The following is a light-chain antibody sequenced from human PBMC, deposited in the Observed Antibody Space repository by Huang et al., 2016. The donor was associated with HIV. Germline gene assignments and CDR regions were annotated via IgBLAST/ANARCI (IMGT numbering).Light chain of an antibody. Sequence: EIVLTQSPGTLSLSPGERATLSCRASQSVSSSYLAWYQQKPGQAPRILIYGASSRATGIPDRFSGSGSGTDFTLTISRLEPEDFAVYYCQQYGSSPLITFGQGTRLEMK. J-gene: IGKJ5*01. CDR1: QSVSSSY. V-gene: IGKV3-20*01. CDR2: GAS. CDR3: QQYGSSPLIT.